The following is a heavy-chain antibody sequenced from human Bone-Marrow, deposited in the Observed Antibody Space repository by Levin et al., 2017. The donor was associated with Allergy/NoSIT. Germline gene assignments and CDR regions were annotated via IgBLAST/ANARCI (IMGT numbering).Heavy chain of an antibody. Sequence: GESLKISCAASGFTFNTYAMHWVRQAPGKGLEWLAVIWYDGTDKNYADSVKGRFTISRDNSKNTLYLQMNSLRAEDTGVYYCAREPTGYYHMDVWGKGTTVTVSS. V-gene: IGHV3-33*01. CDR3: AREPTGYYHMDV. D-gene: IGHD4-17*01. CDR1: GFTFNTYA. CDR2: IWYDGTDK. J-gene: IGHJ6*03.